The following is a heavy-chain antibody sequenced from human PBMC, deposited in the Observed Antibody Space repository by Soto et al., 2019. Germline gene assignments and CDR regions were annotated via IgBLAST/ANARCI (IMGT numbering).Heavy chain of an antibody. D-gene: IGHD2-15*01. CDR1: GFTFRTYD. V-gene: IGHV3-30*18. J-gene: IGHJ4*02. CDR2: VSYDASYQ. CDR3: AKVSISKSSAVTFDS. Sequence: QVQLVESGGGMVQPGKSLRLSCAVSGFTFRTYDMHWVCQAPGRGLEWVAVVSYDASYQNYVDSVKGRFTVSRDNSKNTLFLQMNSLRPEDTAVYYCAKVSISKSSAVTFDSWGRGTLVTVSS.